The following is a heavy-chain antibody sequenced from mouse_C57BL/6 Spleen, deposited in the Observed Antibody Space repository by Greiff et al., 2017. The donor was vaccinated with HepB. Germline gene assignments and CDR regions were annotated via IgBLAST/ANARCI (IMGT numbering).Heavy chain of an antibody. Sequence: QVQLKQPGAELVRPGSSVKLSCKASGYTFTSYWMHWVKQRPIQGLEWIGNIDPSDSETHYNQKFKDKATLTVDKSSSTAYMQLSSLTSEDSAVYYCASLNWDWYFDVWGTGTTVTVSS. CDR3: ASLNWDWYFDV. CDR2: IDPSDSET. D-gene: IGHD4-1*01. CDR1: GYTFTSYW. V-gene: IGHV1-52*01. J-gene: IGHJ1*03.